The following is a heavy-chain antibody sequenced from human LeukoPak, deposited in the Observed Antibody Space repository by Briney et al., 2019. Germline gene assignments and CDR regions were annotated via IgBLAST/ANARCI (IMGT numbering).Heavy chain of an antibody. CDR2: SNPNSGGT. D-gene: IGHD3-10*01. J-gene: IGHJ6*03. V-gene: IGHV1-2*02. CDR1: GYTFTGYY. CDR3: ARDREFIWFGELSPIHYYYYYMDV. Sequence: ASVKVSCKASGYTFTGYYMHWVRQAPGQGLEWMGWSNPNSGGTNYAQKFQGRVTMTRDTSISPAYMELSRMRSDDRAVSYCARDREFIWFGELSPIHYYYYYMDVWGKGTTVTISS.